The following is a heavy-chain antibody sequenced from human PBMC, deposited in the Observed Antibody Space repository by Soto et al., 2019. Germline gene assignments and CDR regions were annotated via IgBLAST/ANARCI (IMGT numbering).Heavy chain of an antibody. J-gene: IGHJ5*02. Sequence: ASVKVSCKASGYTFTSYYMHWVRQAPGQGLEWMGIINPSGGSTSYAQKFQGRVTMTRDTSTSTVYMELSSLRSEDTAVYYCAREKGIAAAGRKNWFDPWGQGTLVTVSS. CDR3: AREKGIAAAGRKNWFDP. CDR1: GYTFTSYY. V-gene: IGHV1-46*03. CDR2: INPSGGST. D-gene: IGHD6-13*01.